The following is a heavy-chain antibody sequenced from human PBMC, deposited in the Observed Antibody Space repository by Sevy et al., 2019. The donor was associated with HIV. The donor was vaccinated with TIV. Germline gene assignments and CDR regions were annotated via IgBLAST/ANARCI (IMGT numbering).Heavy chain of an antibody. J-gene: IGHJ4*02. D-gene: IGHD3-9*01. CDR2: IYYSGST. CDR3: ARVAPDYDFVTGYRHYFAY. CDR1: GGSIRSSGYY. V-gene: IGHV4-31*03. Sequence: SETLSLTCTVSGGSIRSSGYYWSWIRQHPGKGLEWIGYIYYSGSTYSNPSSKSRLTISVDTSKNRFTLRLTSVTAADRAVYYCARVAPDYDFVTGYRHYFAYWGQGTLVTVSS.